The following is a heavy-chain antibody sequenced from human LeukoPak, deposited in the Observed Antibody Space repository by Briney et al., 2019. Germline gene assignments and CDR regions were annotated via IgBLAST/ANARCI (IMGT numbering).Heavy chain of an antibody. V-gene: IGHV3-30*18. CDR3: AKGGIAVAGTFFDY. CDR2: ISYDGSNK. J-gene: IGHJ4*02. D-gene: IGHD6-19*01. CDR1: GFTFSIYG. Sequence: PGGSLRLSCAASGFTFSIYGMHWVRQAPGKGLEWVADISYDGSNKYYADSVKGRFTISRDNSKNTLYLQMNSLRAEDTTVYYCAKGGIAVAGTFFDYWGQGTLVTVSS.